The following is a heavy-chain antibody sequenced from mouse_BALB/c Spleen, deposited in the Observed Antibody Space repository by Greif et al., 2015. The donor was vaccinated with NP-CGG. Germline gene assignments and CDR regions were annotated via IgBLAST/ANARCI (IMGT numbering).Heavy chain of an antibody. Sequence: DVMLVESGGGLVQPGGSLRLSCATSGFTFTDYYMSWVRQPPGKALEWLGFIRNKANGYTTEYSASVKGRFTISRDNSQSILYLQMNTLRAEDSATYYCARDRSSYAMDYWGQGTSVTVSS. CDR1: GFTFTDYY. CDR2: IRNKANGYTT. CDR3: ARDRSSYAMDY. J-gene: IGHJ4*01. V-gene: IGHV7-3*02.